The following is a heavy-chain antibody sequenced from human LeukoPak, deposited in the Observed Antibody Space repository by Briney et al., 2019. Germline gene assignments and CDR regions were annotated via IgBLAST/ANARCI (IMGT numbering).Heavy chain of an antibody. CDR3: ARGGEGYYYDSSGYYTASPSYYFDY. V-gene: IGHV4-34*01. CDR2: INHSGST. J-gene: IGHJ4*02. Sequence: KPSETLSLTCAVYGGSFSGYYWSWIRQPPGKGLEWIGEINHSGSTNYNPSLKSRVTISVDTSKNQFSLKLSSVTAADTAVYYCARGGEGYYYDSSGYYTASPSYYFDYWGQGTLVTVSS. D-gene: IGHD3-22*01. CDR1: GGSFSGYY.